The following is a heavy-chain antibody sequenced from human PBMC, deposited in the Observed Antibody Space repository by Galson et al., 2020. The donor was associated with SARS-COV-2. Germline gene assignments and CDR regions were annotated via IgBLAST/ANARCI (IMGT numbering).Heavy chain of an antibody. Sequence: SQASETLSLTCAVYGGSFSGYYWSWIRQPPGKGLEWIGEINHSGSTNYNPSLKSRVTISVDTSKNQFSLKLSSVTAADTAVYYCARFGGGEPAANLIDYFDYWGQGTLVTVSS. CDR1: GGSFSGYY. CDR3: ARFGGGEPAANLIDYFDY. CDR2: INHSGST. J-gene: IGHJ4*02. D-gene: IGHD2-2*01. V-gene: IGHV4-34*01.